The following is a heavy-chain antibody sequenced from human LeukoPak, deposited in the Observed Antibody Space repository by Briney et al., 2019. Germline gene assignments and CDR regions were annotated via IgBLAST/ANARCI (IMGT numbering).Heavy chain of an antibody. CDR1: GFTFSNAW. CDR3: TTVFNPVDTAMVNDY. CDR2: IKSKTDGGTT. J-gene: IGHJ4*02. D-gene: IGHD5-18*01. V-gene: IGHV3-15*01. Sequence: GGSLRLSCAASGFTFSNAWMSWVRQAPGKGLEWVGRIKSKTDGGTTDYAAPVKGRFTISRDDSKNTLYLQMNSLKTEDTAVYYCTTVFNPVDTAMVNDYWGQGTLVTVSS.